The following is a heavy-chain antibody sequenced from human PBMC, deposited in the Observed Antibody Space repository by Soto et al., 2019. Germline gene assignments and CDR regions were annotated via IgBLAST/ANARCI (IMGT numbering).Heavy chain of an antibody. J-gene: IGHJ4*02. Sequence: VQLVQSGAEVKSPGASVKVSCRSSGYSFTTYGFSWVRQAPGRGLEWMGYISGYGGITHYAEKFRGRVIMTTDTCTTTAYLDLRSLRSDDTAVYYCATYYTGSGSYYRFDSWGQGTLVTVSS. D-gene: IGHD3-10*01. CDR1: GYSFTTYG. V-gene: IGHV1-18*01. CDR3: ATYYTGSGSYYRFDS. CDR2: ISGYGGIT.